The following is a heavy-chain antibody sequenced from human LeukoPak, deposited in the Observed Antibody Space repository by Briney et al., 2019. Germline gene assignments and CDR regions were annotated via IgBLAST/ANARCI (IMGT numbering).Heavy chain of an antibody. D-gene: IGHD6-13*01. CDR1: DGSISRRLYY. CDR3: ARLRYSSSWYYFDY. J-gene: IGHJ4*02. CDR2: IYYSGGS. V-gene: IGHV4-39*07. Sequence: PSETLSLTCTVSDGSISRRLYYWGWIRQPPGKGLEWIGDIYYSGGSNYNPSLQSRVTISMDTSRNRFSLRLTSVTAADTAVYFCARLRYSSSWYYFDYWGQGTLVTVSS.